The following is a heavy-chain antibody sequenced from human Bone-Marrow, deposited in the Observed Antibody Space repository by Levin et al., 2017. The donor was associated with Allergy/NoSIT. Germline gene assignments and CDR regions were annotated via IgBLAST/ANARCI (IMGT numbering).Heavy chain of an antibody. CDR3: TRGDGSVLDS. D-gene: IGHD5-24*01. CDR2: IYHLGST. V-gene: IGHV4-4*02. Sequence: SQTLSLTCAVSGDSIIGSKWWSWVRQSPGKGLEWIGEIYHLGSTNYNPSFKSRVTISVDNSKNQFSLKLTSMTAADTAVYYCTRGDGSVLDSWGQGALVTVSS. J-gene: IGHJ4*02. CDR1: GDSIIGSKW.